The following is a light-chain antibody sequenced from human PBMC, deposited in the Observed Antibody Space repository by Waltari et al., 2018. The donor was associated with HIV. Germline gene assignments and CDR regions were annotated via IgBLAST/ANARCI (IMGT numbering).Light chain of an antibody. CDR1: QSVSTY. CDR2: AAS. CDR3: QQSYSNPLT. Sequence: TQSPSSLSASVGDRVTIVCRASQSVSTYLNWYQHKPGKIPRLLISAASTLQSGVPSRFSGSGSGTDFTLTLSSLQPDDFATYYCQQSYSNPLTFGPGTKV. J-gene: IGKJ3*01. V-gene: IGKV1-39*01.